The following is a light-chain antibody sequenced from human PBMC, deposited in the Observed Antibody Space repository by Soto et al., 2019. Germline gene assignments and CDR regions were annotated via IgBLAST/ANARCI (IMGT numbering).Light chain of an antibody. Sequence: DIQMTQSPSSLSASVGDRVTIACRASQSISRYLNWYQHKPGKAPKLLIYAASSLQSGVPSRFSGSGSGTDFTLTVSSLQPEDFATYYCQQSYSTRYTFGQGTKLEIK. CDR2: AAS. CDR3: QQSYSTRYT. V-gene: IGKV1-39*01. J-gene: IGKJ2*01. CDR1: QSISRY.